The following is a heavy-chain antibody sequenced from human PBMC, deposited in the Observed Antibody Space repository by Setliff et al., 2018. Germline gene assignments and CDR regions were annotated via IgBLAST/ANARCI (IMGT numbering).Heavy chain of an antibody. CDR1: GFTFSSYE. J-gene: IGHJ3*02. CDR3: ARDRRPFNWGGNDAFDI. D-gene: IGHD7-27*01. Sequence: PGGSLRLSCAASGFTFSSYEMNWVRQAPGKGLEWVSYISSSGSTIYYADSVKGRFTISGDNAKKSLYLQMDSLRAEDTAVYYCARDRRPFNWGGNDAFDIWGQGTMVTVSS. V-gene: IGHV3-48*03. CDR2: ISSSGSTI.